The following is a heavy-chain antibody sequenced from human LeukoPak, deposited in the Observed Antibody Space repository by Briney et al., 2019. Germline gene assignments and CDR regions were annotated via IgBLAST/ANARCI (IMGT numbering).Heavy chain of an antibody. D-gene: IGHD2-21*02. V-gene: IGHV3-74*01. CDR1: GFTVSSNY. J-gene: IGHJ3*02. CDR3: ARTATDAFDI. Sequence: GGSLRLSCAASGFTVSSNYMSWVRQDPGKGLVWVSRINADGSSTSYADSVKGRFTISRDNAKNTLYLQMNSLRAEDTAVYYCARTATDAFDIWGQGTMVTVSS. CDR2: INADGSST.